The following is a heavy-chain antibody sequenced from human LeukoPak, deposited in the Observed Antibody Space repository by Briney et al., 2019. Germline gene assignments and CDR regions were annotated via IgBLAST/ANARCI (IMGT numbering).Heavy chain of an antibody. CDR3: ARGRAYYYGSGSYYSNWFDP. CDR2: INHSGST. Sequence: SETLSLTCAVYGGSFSGYYWSWIRQPPGKGLEWIGEINHSGSTNYNPSLKSRVTISVDTSKNQFSLKLSSVTAADTAVYYCARGRAYYYGSGSYYSNWFDPWGQGTLVTVSS. D-gene: IGHD3-10*01. J-gene: IGHJ5*02. CDR1: GGSFSGYY. V-gene: IGHV4-34*01.